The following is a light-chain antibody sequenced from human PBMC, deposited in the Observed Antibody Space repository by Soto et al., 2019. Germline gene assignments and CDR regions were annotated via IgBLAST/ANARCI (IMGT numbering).Light chain of an antibody. CDR3: SSYTSSSTPYI. Sequence: SRLNERGAGSGCTSRWFPYSCTGTSSDVGGYNYVSWYQQHPGKAPKLMIYDVSNRPSGVSNRFSGSKSGNTASLTISGLQAEHEADYYCSSYTSSSTPYIFATGTNVTVL. CDR2: DVS. J-gene: IGLJ1*01. CDR1: SSDVGGYNY. V-gene: IGLV2-14*01.